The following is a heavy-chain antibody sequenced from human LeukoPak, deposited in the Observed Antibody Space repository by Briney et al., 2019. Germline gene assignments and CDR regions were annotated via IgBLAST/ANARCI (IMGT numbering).Heavy chain of an antibody. Sequence: ASVKVSCKASGYTFTGYYMHWVRQAPGQGLEWMGWINPNSGGTNYAQKFQGRVTMTRDTFISTAYMELSRLRSDDTAVYYCAREDYGDYVSPVNNWFDPWGQGTLVTVSS. J-gene: IGHJ5*02. D-gene: IGHD4-17*01. CDR1: GYTFTGYY. CDR2: INPNSGGT. V-gene: IGHV1-2*02. CDR3: AREDYGDYVSPVNNWFDP.